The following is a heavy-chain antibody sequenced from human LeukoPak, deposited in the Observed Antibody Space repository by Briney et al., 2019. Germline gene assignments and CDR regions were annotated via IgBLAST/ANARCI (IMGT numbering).Heavy chain of an antibody. V-gene: IGHV1-69*01. CDR1: GGTFSSYA. J-gene: IGHJ6*03. CDR3: ARDVTLRENYYYYMDI. D-gene: IGHD4-17*01. Sequence: GASVKVSCKASGGTFSSYAISWVRQAPGQGLEWMGGIIPIFGTANYAQKFQGRVTITADESTSTAYMEMSSLRSEDTDVYYCARDVTLRENYYYYMDIWGKGTTVTVSS. CDR2: IIPIFGTA.